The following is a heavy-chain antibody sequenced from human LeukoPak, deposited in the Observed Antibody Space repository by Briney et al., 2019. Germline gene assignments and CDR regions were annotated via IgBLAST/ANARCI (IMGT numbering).Heavy chain of an antibody. J-gene: IGHJ6*02. CDR2: IYYGGST. V-gene: IGHV4-39*01. Sequence: SETPSLTCTVSGASISNSNYYWGWIRQPPGKGPEWIGNIYYGGSTYYNPSLKSRVTISVDTSKNQFSLKLRSVTAADTAVYFCARDDFWSGYPIYYYGMDVWGQGTTVTVSS. CDR3: ARDDFWSGYPIYYYGMDV. CDR1: GASISNSNYY. D-gene: IGHD3-3*01.